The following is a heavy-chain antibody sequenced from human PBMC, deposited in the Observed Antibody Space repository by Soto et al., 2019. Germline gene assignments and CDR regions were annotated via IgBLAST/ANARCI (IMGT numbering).Heavy chain of an antibody. CDR2: ITSREDRT. V-gene: IGHV3-23*01. Sequence: EVQLLESGGDLVQPGGSLRLSCAASGFTLSSFATGWVRQSPEKGLEWVAAITSREDRTYYSESVRGRFTISRDTSNLYLQMTGLRAEDTATYYCAKHRGYSGGAWPIFHHWGLGTLVYVSP. CDR3: AKHRGYSGGAWPIFHH. J-gene: IGHJ1*01. CDR1: GFTLSSFA. D-gene: IGHD5-12*01.